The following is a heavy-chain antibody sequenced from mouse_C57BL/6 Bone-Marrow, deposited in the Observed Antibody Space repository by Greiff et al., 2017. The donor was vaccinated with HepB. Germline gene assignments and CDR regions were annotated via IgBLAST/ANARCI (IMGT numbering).Heavy chain of an antibody. Sequence: ESGPGLVKPSQSLSLTCSVTGYSITSGYYWNWIRQFPGNKLEWMGYISYDGSNNYNPSLKNRISITRDTSKNQFFLKLNSVTTEDTATYYCARRGYSWFAYWGQGTLVTVSA. CDR2: ISYDGSN. D-gene: IGHD2-14*01. CDR1: GYSITSGYY. J-gene: IGHJ3*01. CDR3: ARRGYSWFAY. V-gene: IGHV3-6*01.